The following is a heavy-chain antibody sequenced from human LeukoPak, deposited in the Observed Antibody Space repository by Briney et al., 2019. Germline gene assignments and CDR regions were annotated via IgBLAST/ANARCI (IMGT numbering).Heavy chain of an antibody. CDR2: ISSSISTK. Sequence: PGGALRLSCAASGFTFSSYSMNWVRQAPGKGLEWVSYISSSISTKYYADSVKGRFTISRDNAKNSLYLQMNSLRDEDTAVYYCARDQYSGHWFYAFDIWGKGQWSPSLQ. J-gene: IGHJ3*02. V-gene: IGHV3-48*02. CDR3: ARDQYSGHWFYAFDI. CDR1: GFTFSSYS. D-gene: IGHD6-19*01.